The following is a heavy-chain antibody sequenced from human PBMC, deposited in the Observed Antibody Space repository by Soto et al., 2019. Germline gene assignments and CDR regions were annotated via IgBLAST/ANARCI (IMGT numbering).Heavy chain of an antibody. Sequence: EVQLLESGGGLVQPGGSLRLSCAASGFTFSSYAMSWVRQAPGKGLEWVSAISGSGGTTYYADSVKGRFTFSRDNSKNTLYLQMNSLRAEDTAVYYCAKTANGWFSAFDXWGXGTXVTVSS. CDR2: ISGSGGTT. D-gene: IGHD6-19*01. CDR1: GFTFSSYA. CDR3: AKTANGWFSAFDX. J-gene: IGHJ3*01. V-gene: IGHV3-23*01.